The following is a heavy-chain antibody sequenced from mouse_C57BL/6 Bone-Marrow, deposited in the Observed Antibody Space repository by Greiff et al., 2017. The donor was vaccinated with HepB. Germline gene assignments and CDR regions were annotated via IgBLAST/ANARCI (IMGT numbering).Heavy chain of an antibody. V-gene: IGHV6-3*01. J-gene: IGHJ1*03. Sequence: EVQGVESGGGLVQPGGSMKLSCVASGFTFSNYWMNWVRQSPEKGLEWVAQIRLKSDNYATHYAESVKGRFTISRDDSKSSVYLQMNNLRAEDTGIYYCTGDTGYSYFDVWGTGTTVTVSS. CDR2: IRLKSDNYAT. D-gene: IGHD1-1*01. CDR3: TGDTGYSYFDV. CDR1: GFTFSNYW.